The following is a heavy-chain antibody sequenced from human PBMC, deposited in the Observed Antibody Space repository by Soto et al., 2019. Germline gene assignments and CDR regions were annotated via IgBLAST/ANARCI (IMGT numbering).Heavy chain of an antibody. D-gene: IGHD2-2*01. J-gene: IGHJ5*02. CDR1: GFTFSSYS. Sequence: GGSLRLSCAASGFTFSSYSMNWVRQAPGKGLEWVSSISSSSSYIYYADSVKGRFTISRDNAKNSLYLQMNSLRAEDTAVYYCARDRSWVPAAMPNWFDPWGQGTLVTVSS. CDR2: ISSSSSYI. CDR3: ARDRSWVPAAMPNWFDP. V-gene: IGHV3-21*01.